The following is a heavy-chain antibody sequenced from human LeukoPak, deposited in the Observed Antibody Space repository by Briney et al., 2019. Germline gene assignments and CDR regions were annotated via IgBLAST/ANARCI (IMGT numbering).Heavy chain of an antibody. Sequence: SETLSLTCTVSGGSISGSYWNWIRQPAGKGLEWIGRVYTTGATNYSPSFKSRLTSSVDTSKHQFSLMLHSVTAADTAVYFCARGGGPRGSNRFDPWGPGTLVTVSS. J-gene: IGHJ5*02. V-gene: IGHV4-4*07. CDR1: GGSISGSY. CDR3: ARGGGPRGSNRFDP. CDR2: VYTTGAT. D-gene: IGHD3-10*01.